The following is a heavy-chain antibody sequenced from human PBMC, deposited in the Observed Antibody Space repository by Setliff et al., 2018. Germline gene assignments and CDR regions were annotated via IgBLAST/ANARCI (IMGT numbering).Heavy chain of an antibody. CDR3: ARGGGDYGAMGY. CDR1: GGSISSGSYY. D-gene: IGHD4-17*01. V-gene: IGHV4-61*02. Sequence: SETLSLTCTVSGGSISSGSYYWNWIRQPAGKGLEWIGRIYTSGNTNYNPSLKSRVTISVDTSKNQFSLKLSSVTAADTAVYYCARGGGDYGAMGYWGQGTLVTVPQ. CDR2: IYTSGNT. J-gene: IGHJ4*02.